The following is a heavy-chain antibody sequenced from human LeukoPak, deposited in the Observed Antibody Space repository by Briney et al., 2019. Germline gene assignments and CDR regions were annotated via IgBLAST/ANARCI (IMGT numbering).Heavy chain of an antibody. J-gene: IGHJ6*03. CDR1: GYTFTSYY. D-gene: IGHD2-21*02. CDR3: ARGRSVVVTAPGYYYYMDV. Sequence: ASVKVSCKASGYTFTSYYMHWVRQAPGQGLEWMGIINPSGGSTSYAQKFQGRVTMTRDTSTSTVYMELSSLRSEDTAVYYCARGRSVVVTAPGYYYYMDVWGKGTTVTISS. CDR2: INPSGGST. V-gene: IGHV1-46*01.